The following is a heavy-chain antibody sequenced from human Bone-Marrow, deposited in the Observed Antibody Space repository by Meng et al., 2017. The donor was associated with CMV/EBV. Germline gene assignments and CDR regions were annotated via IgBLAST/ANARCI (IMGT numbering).Heavy chain of an antibody. CDR3: ARVGNENMYDFWCSYTGDALDM. J-gene: IGHJ3*02. CDR1: GDTFIRNA. Sequence: SVKVSCKASGDTFIRNAINWVRQAPGQGLEWMGGIIPIYGTTSYAQKFQGGVTITSDDSTRTVYVELSSMRSEDTAVYYCARVGNENMYDFWCSYTGDALDMWGQGTTVTVSS. CDR2: IIPIYGTT. D-gene: IGHD3-3*01. V-gene: IGHV1-69*13.